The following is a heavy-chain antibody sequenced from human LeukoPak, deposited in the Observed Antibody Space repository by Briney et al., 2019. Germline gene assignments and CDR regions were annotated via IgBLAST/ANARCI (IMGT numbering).Heavy chain of an antibody. J-gene: IGHJ6*03. V-gene: IGHV3-48*01. CDR2: ISSSSSTI. CDR3: ARDPPRFYYDSSAFSRDYYYYMDV. CDR1: GFTFSSYS. Sequence: GGSLRLSCAASGFTFSSYSMNWVRQAPGKGLEWVSYISSSSSTIYYADSVKGRFTISRDNAKNSLYLQMNSLRAEDTAVYYCARDPPRFYYDSSAFSRDYYYYMDVWGKGTTVTVSS. D-gene: IGHD3-22*01.